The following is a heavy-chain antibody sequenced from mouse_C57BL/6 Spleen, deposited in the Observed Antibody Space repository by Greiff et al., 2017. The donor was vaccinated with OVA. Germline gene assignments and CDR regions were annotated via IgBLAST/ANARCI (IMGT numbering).Heavy chain of an antibody. J-gene: IGHJ4*01. CDR1: GYTFTSYW. CDR3: ARSLSSYAMDY. D-gene: IGHD3-2*02. CDR2: IDPSDSYT. V-gene: IGHV1-50*01. Sequence: VQLQQPGAELVKPGASVKLSCKASGYTFTSYWMQWVKQRPGQGLEWIGEIDPSDSYTNYNQKFKGKATLTVDTSSSTAYMQLGSLTSEDSAVYYCARSLSSYAMDYWGQGTSVTVSS.